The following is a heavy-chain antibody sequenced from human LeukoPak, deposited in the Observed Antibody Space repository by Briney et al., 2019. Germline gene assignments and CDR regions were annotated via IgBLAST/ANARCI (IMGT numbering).Heavy chain of an antibody. Sequence: GGSLRLSCAASGFTFSSYSMNWVRQAPGKGLEWVSSISSSSYIYYADSVKGRFTISRDNAKNSLYLQMNSLRAEDTAVYYCARGGGRYFDWLLYYWGQGTLVTVSS. CDR3: ARGGGRYFDWLLYY. CDR2: ISSSSYI. J-gene: IGHJ4*02. D-gene: IGHD3-9*01. CDR1: GFTFSSYS. V-gene: IGHV3-21*01.